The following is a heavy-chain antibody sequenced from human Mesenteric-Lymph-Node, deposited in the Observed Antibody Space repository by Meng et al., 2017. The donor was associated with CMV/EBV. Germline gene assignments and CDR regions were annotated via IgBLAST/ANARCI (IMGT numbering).Heavy chain of an antibody. V-gene: IGHV1-69*05. D-gene: IGHD2-8*01. Sequence: SWVRQAPGQGLEWMGIIIPLFRPTDCTQRFLGRVTFTTDSSTCTAYVGLGSLRSDDTAFYYCARVPRVQSSFCTTTDCFVWWFDPWGQGTLVTVSS. J-gene: IGHJ5*02. CDR3: ARVPRVQSSFCTTTDCFVWWFDP. CDR2: IIPLFRPT.